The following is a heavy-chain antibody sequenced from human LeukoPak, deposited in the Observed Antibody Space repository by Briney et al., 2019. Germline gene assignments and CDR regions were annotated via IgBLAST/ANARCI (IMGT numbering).Heavy chain of an antibody. CDR2: ISSSVSLT. J-gene: IGHJ4*02. V-gene: IGHV3-23*01. CDR1: GFTFRSYV. D-gene: IGHD3-9*01. Sequence: GGSLRLSCADSGFTFRSYVMTWVRQAPGKGLEWVSAISSSVSLTYYADAVKGRFTVSRDNSKNTLYLQMNSLRAEVTAVYYCAKAVGFDWYWHYWGQGTLVTVSS. CDR3: AKAVGFDWYWHY.